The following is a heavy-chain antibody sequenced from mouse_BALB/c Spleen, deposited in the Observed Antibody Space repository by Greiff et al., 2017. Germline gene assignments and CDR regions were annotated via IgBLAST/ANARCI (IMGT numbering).Heavy chain of an antibody. J-gene: IGHJ3*01. CDR3: ARPDYGYVAWFAY. CDR1: GFDFSRYW. D-gene: IGHD1-2*01. CDR2: INPDSSTI. Sequence: VQLKESGGGLVQPGGSLKLSCAASGFDFSRYWMSWVRQAPGKGLEWIGEINPDSSTINYTPSLKDKFIISRDNAKNTLYLQMSKVRSEDTALYYCARPDYGYVAWFAYWGQGTLVTVSA. V-gene: IGHV4-1*02.